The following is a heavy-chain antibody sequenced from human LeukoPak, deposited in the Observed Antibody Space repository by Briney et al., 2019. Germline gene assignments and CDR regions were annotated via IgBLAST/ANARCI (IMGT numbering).Heavy chain of an antibody. J-gene: IGHJ4*02. CDR1: GFTFDDYA. CDR3: AKCGSTSCYFDY. D-gene: IGHD2-2*01. Sequence: PGGSLRLSCAASGFTFDDYAMHWVRQAPGKGLEWVSGISWNSGSIGYADSVKGRFTISRDNAKNSLYLQMNSLRAEDTALYYCAKCGSTSCYFDYWGQGALVTVSS. V-gene: IGHV3-9*01. CDR2: ISWNSGSI.